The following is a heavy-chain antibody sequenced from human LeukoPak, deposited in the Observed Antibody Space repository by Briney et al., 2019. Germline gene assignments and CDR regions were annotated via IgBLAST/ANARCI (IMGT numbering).Heavy chain of an antibody. J-gene: IGHJ4*02. CDR1: GFTLRNFW. CDR2: IHPKGNEK. Sequence: PGGSPRLLLAAPGFTLRNFWMSWVRQAPGRGQEWVVNIHPKGNEKYTVESVKGRFIISRDNAKSSLVLQMNGLRAEDTAVYYCARGDAFSGDHWGQGTLVTVSS. V-gene: IGHV3-7*04. CDR3: ARGDAFSGDH.